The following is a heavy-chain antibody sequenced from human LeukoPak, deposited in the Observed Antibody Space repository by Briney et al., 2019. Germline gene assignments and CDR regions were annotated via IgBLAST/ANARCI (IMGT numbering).Heavy chain of an antibody. J-gene: IGHJ4*02. CDR1: GGSISSGGYS. CDR2: IYYSGST. CDR3: ARTSAITIFGVVIIPASIDY. D-gene: IGHD3-3*01. Sequence: PSETLSLTCTVSGGSISSGGYSWSWIRQHPGKGLEWIGYIYYSGSTYYNPSLKSRVTISVDTSKNQFSLKLSSVTAADTAVYYCARTSAITIFGVVIIPASIDYWGQGTLVTVSS. V-gene: IGHV4-31*03.